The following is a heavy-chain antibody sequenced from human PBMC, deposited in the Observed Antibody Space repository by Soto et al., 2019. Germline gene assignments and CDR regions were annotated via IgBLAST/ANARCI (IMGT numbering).Heavy chain of an antibody. Sequence: GGSLRLSCAASGFTFSSYWMSWVHQAPGKGLERVANIKQDGSEKYYVDSVKGRFTISRDNAKNSLYLQMNSLRAEDTVVYYCARVQHIVVVTAIAFDIWGQGTMVTVSS. D-gene: IGHD2-21*02. CDR2: IKQDGSEK. V-gene: IGHV3-7*04. J-gene: IGHJ3*02. CDR1: GFTFSSYW. CDR3: ARVQHIVVVTAIAFDI.